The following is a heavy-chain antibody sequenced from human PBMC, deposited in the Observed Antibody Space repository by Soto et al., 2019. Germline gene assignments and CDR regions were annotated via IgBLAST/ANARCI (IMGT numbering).Heavy chain of an antibody. D-gene: IGHD3-10*01. CDR3: ARGITMVRG. CDR1: GGSFSGYY. V-gene: IGHV4-34*01. Sequence: QVQLQQWGAGLLKPSETLSLTCAVYGGSFSGYYWSWIRQPPGKGLEWIGEITHSGSTNYNPSLKRRVTMAVGSSTHRSSLTLTSVTAAGTAEDSRARGITMVRGWGQGPLATVSS. J-gene: IGHJ4*02. CDR2: ITHSGST.